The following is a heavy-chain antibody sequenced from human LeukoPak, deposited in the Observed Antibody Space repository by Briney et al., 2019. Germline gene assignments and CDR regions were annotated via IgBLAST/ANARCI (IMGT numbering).Heavy chain of an antibody. J-gene: IGHJ4*02. Sequence: GRSLRLSCAASGFTFDDFAMHWVRPFPGEGLEGASGISCNSCSTGYADSVKGRFTISRDNAKNSLYLQMNSLRAEDTALYYCAKANDPLRRYDSSGYLSHGVDYWGQGTLVTVSS. D-gene: IGHD3-22*01. CDR1: GFTFDDFA. CDR2: ISCNSCST. CDR3: AKANDPLRRYDSSGYLSHGVDY. V-gene: IGHV3-9*01.